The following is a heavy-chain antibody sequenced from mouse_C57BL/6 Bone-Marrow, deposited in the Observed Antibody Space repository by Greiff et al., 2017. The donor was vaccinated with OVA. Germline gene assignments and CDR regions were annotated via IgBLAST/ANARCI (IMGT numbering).Heavy chain of an antibody. CDR2: IWTGGGT. Sequence: VQLKESGPGLVAPSQSLSITCTVSGFSLTSYAISWVRQPPGKGLEWLGVIWTGGGTNYNSALKSRLSISKDNSKSQVFLKMNSLQTDDTARYYCARNGNYYGSSYYWYFDVWGTGTTVTGSS. CDR3: ARNGNYYGSSYYWYFDV. D-gene: IGHD1-1*01. V-gene: IGHV2-9-1*01. CDR1: GFSLTSYA. J-gene: IGHJ1*03.